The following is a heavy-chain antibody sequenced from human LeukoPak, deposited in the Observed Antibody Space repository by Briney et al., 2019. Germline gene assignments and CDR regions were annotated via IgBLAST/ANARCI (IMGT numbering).Heavy chain of an antibody. V-gene: IGHV3-30-3*01. CDR3: ARMKVIKGASLDY. D-gene: IGHD2/OR15-2a*01. Sequence: GGSLTLSCAASGFSFSKYAMHWDRQAPGKGLEWVAVISFDETKKYYTDSVKGRFTISRDNSNNTLFLQMNSLKTEDTAVYFCARMKVIKGASLDYWGQGSLVTVSS. CDR2: ISFDETKK. J-gene: IGHJ4*02. CDR1: GFSFSKYA.